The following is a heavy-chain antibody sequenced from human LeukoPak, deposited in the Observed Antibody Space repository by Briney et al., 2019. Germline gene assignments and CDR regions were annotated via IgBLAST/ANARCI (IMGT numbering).Heavy chain of an antibody. Sequence: GASVKVSCKASGYTFTSYAISWVRQAPGQGLEWMGGIIPIFGTANYAQKFQGRVTITADESTSTAYMELSSLRSEDTAVYYCATGLVVPAALPGYYYYYMDVWGKGTTVTVSS. CDR1: GYTFTSYA. V-gene: IGHV1-69*13. CDR3: ATGLVVPAALPGYYYYYMDV. D-gene: IGHD2-2*01. J-gene: IGHJ6*03. CDR2: IIPIFGTA.